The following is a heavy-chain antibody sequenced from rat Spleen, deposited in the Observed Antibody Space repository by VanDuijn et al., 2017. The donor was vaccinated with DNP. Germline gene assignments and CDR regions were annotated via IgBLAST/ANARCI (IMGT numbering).Heavy chain of an antibody. CDR1: GYSITSSYR. V-gene: IGHV3-3*01. J-gene: IGHJ4*01. CDR2: INSAGST. D-gene: IGHD1-9*01. CDR3: ARGHTTGITPCAMDA. Sequence: EVQLQESGPGLVKPSQSLSLTCSVTGYSITSSYRWNWIRKFPGNKLEWMGYINSAGSTNYNPSLKSRISITRDTSKNQFFLQVNSVTTEDTATYYCARGHTTGITPCAMDAWRQGTSVTVSS.